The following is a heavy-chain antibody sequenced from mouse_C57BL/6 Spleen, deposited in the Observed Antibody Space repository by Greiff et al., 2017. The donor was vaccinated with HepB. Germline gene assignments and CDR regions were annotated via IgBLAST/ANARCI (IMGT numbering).Heavy chain of an antibody. Sequence: QVHVKQSGAELVKPGASVKLSCKASGYTFTEYTIHWVKQRSGQGLEWIGWFYPGSGSIKYNEKFKDKATLTAAKSSSTVYMELSRLTSEDAAVYFCARHEEGLRSGYFDVWGTGTTVTVSS. CDR2: FYPGSGSI. CDR3: ARHEEGLRSGYFDV. V-gene: IGHV1-62-2*01. D-gene: IGHD1-1*01. J-gene: IGHJ1*03. CDR1: GYTFTEYT.